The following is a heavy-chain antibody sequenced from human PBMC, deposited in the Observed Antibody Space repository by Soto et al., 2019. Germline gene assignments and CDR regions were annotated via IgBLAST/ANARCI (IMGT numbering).Heavy chain of an antibody. CDR2: INTDGSTT. V-gene: IGHV3-74*01. CDR3: ATGIYRKNVLDV. J-gene: IGHJ6*02. D-gene: IGHD3-16*02. CDR1: EFTFNNYW. Sequence: EVQLVESGGGLVQPGGSLRLSCAASEFTFNNYWMHWVRQVPGKGLEWVSRINTDGSTTNYADSVMGRFTISRDTAENPVTLKMNSLGAGDTVVYYCATGIYRKNVLDVGGQGATVTVSS.